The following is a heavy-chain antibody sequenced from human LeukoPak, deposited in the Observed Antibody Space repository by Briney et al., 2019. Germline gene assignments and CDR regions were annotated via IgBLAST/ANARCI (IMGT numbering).Heavy chain of an antibody. Sequence: GGSLRLSCVASGFSFSSYVMNWVRQAPGTGLEWVSAISGNGGSTYYADSVKGRFTISRDNAKNSLYLQMNSLRAEDTAVYYCARDSTYYYGSGRGKPDYWGQGTLVTVSS. CDR1: GFSFSSYV. V-gene: IGHV3-23*01. D-gene: IGHD3-10*01. CDR3: ARDSTYYYGSGRGKPDY. CDR2: ISGNGGST. J-gene: IGHJ4*02.